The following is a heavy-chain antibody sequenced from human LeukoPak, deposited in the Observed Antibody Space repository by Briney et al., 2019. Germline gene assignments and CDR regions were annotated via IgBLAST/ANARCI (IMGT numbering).Heavy chain of an antibody. J-gene: IGHJ4*02. CDR1: GFTFSSYS. CDR2: ISSSGSTI. V-gene: IGHV3-48*01. CDR3: ARGPSGELNY. D-gene: IGHD1-7*01. Sequence: GGSLRLSCAASGFTFSSYSMTWVSQAPGKGLEWVSYISSSGSTISYADSVKGRFTISRDNAKNSLYLQMNSLRAEDTAVYYCARGPSGELNYWGQGTLVTVSS.